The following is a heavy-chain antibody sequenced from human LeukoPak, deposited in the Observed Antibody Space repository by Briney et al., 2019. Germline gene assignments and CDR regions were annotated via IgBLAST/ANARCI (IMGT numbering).Heavy chain of an antibody. CDR1: GFPFSNYP. CDR2: ISGVGGST. Sequence: GRSLRLSCAASGFPFSNYPMSWVRQAPGKGLEWVSAISGVGGSTFYADSVKGRFTISRDNSKNTVYLQMNSLRADDTAVYYCAKGGSYYTSSWFDPWGQGTLVTVSS. CDR3: AKGGSYYTSSWFDP. V-gene: IGHV3-23*01. J-gene: IGHJ5*02. D-gene: IGHD3-10*01.